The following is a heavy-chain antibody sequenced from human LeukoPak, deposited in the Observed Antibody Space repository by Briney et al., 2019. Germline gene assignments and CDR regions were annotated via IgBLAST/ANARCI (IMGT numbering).Heavy chain of an antibody. J-gene: IGHJ5*02. CDR3: ARADTIATGPCWFDP. Sequence: GASVKVSCKASGYTFTSYGISWVRQAPGQGLEWMGWISAYNGNTNYAQKLQGRVTMTTDTSTSTAYMELRSLRSDDTAVYYCARADTIATGPCWFDPWGQGTLVTVSS. D-gene: IGHD3-3*01. V-gene: IGHV1-18*01. CDR1: GYTFTSYG. CDR2: ISAYNGNT.